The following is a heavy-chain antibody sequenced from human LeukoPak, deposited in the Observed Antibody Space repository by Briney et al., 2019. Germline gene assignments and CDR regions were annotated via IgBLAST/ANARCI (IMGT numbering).Heavy chain of an antibody. CDR3: ARVSINYAFYY. J-gene: IGHJ4*02. D-gene: IGHD4-11*01. CDR1: GFTFSSYA. V-gene: IGHV3-64*01. CDR2: ISNNGDST. Sequence: PGGSLRLSCAASGFTFSSYAMHWVRQAPGKGLEYVSAISNNGDSTYYANSVKGRFTISRDNSKNTLYLQMDSLRAEDMAVYYCARVSINYAFYYCGEGTLVTVSS.